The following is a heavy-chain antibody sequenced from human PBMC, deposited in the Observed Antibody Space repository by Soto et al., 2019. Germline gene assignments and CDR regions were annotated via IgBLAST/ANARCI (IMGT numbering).Heavy chain of an antibody. CDR2: VYYSGST. Sequence: SETLSLTCTVSGGSVSSSSYYWGWVRQPPGKGLEWIGSVYYSGSTYYNPSLESRVTISVDKSKNQFSLKLMSLSAADTAVYYCGREGDLGKNSHSFDYWGQGTLVTVSS. D-gene: IGHD3-10*01. CDR1: GGSVSSSSYY. J-gene: IGHJ4*02. CDR3: GREGDLGKNSHSFDY. V-gene: IGHV4-39*02.